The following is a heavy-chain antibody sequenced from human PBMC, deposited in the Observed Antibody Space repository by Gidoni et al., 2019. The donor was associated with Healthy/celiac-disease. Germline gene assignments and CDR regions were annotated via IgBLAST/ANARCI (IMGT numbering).Heavy chain of an antibody. J-gene: IGHJ4*02. V-gene: IGHV3-30-3*01. CDR1: GFTFSSYA. CDR2: ISYDGSNK. Sequence: QVQLVESGGGVVQPGRSLRLSCAASGFTFSSYAMHWVRQAPGKGLERVAVISYDGSNKYYADSVKGRFTISRDNSKNTLYLQMNSLRAEDTAVYYCAREIGLQKDYWGQGTLVTVSS. CDR3: AREIGLQKDY. D-gene: IGHD4-4*01.